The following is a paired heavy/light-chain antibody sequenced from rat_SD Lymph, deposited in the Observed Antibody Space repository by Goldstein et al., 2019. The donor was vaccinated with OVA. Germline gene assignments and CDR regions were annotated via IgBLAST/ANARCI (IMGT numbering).Light chain of an antibody. CDR3: YQYYIDYT. Sequence: IHLTQSPSLLSASVGDRVTLSCKGSQNINNYLAWYQQKLGEAPKLLIYKTNNLQTGIPSRFSGSGSGTDYTLTISSLHSEDLATYYCYQYYIDYTFGAGTKLELK. CDR1: QNINNY. V-gene: IGKV15S2*01. J-gene: IGKJ2-1*01. CDR2: KTN.
Heavy chain of an antibody. Sequence: QVQLKESGPGLVQPSQTLSLTCTVSGFSLSGHNVHWVRQPPGKGLEWMGRMRYDGDTYYNSALKSRLTISRDTSKNQVFLKVNSLQSDDTAIYYCTVRPTYYGSNYFDYWGQGVMVTVSS. CDR3: TVRPTYYGSNYFDY. D-gene: IGHD1-9*01. J-gene: IGHJ2*01. CDR2: MRYDGDT. CDR1: GFSLSGHN. V-gene: IGHV2S30*01.